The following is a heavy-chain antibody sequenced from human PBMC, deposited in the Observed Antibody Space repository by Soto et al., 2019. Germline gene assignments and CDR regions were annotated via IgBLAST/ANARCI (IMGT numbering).Heavy chain of an antibody. CDR1: GFTFSSYG. CDR2: ISYDGSNK. J-gene: IGHJ6*02. V-gene: IGHV3-30*18. D-gene: IGHD3-16*01. Sequence: GGSLRLSCAASGFTFSSYGMHWVRQAPGKGLEWVAVISYDGSNKYYADSVKGRFTISRDNSKNTLYLQMNSLRAEDTAVYYCAKDLSIWGDYYYYGMDVWGQGTTVTVSS. CDR3: AKDLSIWGDYYYYGMDV.